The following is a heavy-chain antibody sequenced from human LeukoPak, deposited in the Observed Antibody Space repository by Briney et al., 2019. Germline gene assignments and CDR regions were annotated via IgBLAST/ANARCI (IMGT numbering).Heavy chain of an antibody. D-gene: IGHD6-19*01. J-gene: IGHJ4*02. CDR1: GFTVSSNY. CDR3: TRTQAVAGDY. Sequence: GGSLRLSCAASGFTVSSNYMNWVRQAPGKGLEWVSVIYSGGSTYYADSVKGRFTISRDNSKNTLYLQMNSLRVEDTAVYYCTRTQAVAGDYWGQGTLVTVSS. CDR2: IYSGGST. V-gene: IGHV3-66*01.